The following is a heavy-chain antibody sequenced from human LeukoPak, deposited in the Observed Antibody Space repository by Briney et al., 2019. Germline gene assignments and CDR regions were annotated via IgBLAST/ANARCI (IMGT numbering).Heavy chain of an antibody. J-gene: IGHJ4*02. CDR3: ARGHYDILTASYKWTPDY. CDR1: GITFSNYA. CDR2: ITSGGTYT. Sequence: GGSLRLSCAASGITFSNYAMNWVRQAPGKGLEWVSSITSGGTYTYYADSVKGRFTTSRDNAKNSLSLQLSSLRAEDTAVYYCARGHYDILTASYKWTPDYWGQGILVTVSS. D-gene: IGHD3-9*01. V-gene: IGHV3-21*06.